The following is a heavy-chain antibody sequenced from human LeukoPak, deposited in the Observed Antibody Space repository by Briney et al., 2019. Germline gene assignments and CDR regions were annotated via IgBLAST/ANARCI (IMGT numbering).Heavy chain of an antibody. CDR3: AREGGYIVVVPAAKGFDY. J-gene: IGHJ4*02. CDR1: GESVSSNSAA. Sequence: SQTLSLTCAISGESVSSNSAAWNWIRQSPSRGLEWLGRTYYRSKWYNDYAVSVKSRITINPDTSKDQFSLQLNSVTPGDTAVYYCAREGGYIVVVPAAKGFDYWGQGTLVTVSS. V-gene: IGHV6-1*01. D-gene: IGHD2-2*01. CDR2: TYYRSKWYN.